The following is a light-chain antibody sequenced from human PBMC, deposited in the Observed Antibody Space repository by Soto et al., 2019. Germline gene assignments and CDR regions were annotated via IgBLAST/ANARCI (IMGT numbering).Light chain of an antibody. J-gene: IGLJ1*01. Sequence: QSVLTQPASVSGSPGQSITISCTGTSSDFGGYNFVSWYQQHPGKAPKLIIYDVSNRPSGVSNRFSGSKSGNTASLTISGLQAEDEADYYCSSYAGSSTLYVFGTGTKVTVL. CDR1: SSDFGGYNF. CDR3: SSYAGSSTLYV. CDR2: DVS. V-gene: IGLV2-14*01.